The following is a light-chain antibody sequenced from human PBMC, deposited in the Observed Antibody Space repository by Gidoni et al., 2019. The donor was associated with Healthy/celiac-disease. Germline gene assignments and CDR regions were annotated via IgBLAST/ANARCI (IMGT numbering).Light chain of an antibody. CDR3: QQYGSSPYT. J-gene: IGKJ2*01. CDR1: QSVSSIY. Sequence: EIVLTQPPGSLSLAPGERATLSCRASQSVSSIYLAWYQQKPGQAPRLLIYGASSRATGSTDSFSGSGSETDFSLTISRLVPEDFAVYYWQQYGSSPYTFGQGTKLEIK. V-gene: IGKV3-20*01. CDR2: GAS.